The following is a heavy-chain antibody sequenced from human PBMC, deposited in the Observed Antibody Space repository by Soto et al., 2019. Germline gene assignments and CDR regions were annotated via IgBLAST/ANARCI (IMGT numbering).Heavy chain of an antibody. CDR2: IVVGSGNT. D-gene: IGHD2-2*01. Sequence: SVKVSCKASGFTFTSSAMRWVRQARGQRLEWIGWIVVGSGNTNYAQKFQERVTITRDMSTSTAYMELSSLRSEDTSVYHCAASTRFIRGAFDIWGKGTMVTVSS. CDR1: GFTFTSSA. J-gene: IGHJ3*02. CDR3: AASTRFIRGAFDI. V-gene: IGHV1-58*02.